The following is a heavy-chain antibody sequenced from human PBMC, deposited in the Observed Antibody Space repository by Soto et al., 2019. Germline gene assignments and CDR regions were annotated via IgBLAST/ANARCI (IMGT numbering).Heavy chain of an antibody. CDR2: ISWSNGNT. J-gene: IGHJ4*02. Sequence: GGSLRLSCAASGFTFDDYAMHWVRQAPGKGLEWVSHISWSNGNTAYADSVEGRFTISRDNAKNSLYLQMNSLRAEDTALYYCAKGDHLYSGLDYWGQGTLVTVSS. CDR1: GFTFDDYA. V-gene: IGHV3-9*01. D-gene: IGHD5-12*01. CDR3: AKGDHLYSGLDY.